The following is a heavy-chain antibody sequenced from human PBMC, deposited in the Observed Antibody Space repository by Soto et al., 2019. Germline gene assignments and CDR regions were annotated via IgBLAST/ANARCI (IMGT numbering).Heavy chain of an antibody. CDR3: ARDHSGSSLQYHYYGLDV. CDR1: GFTFSSYS. D-gene: IGHD6-6*01. Sequence: EVQLVESGGNLVQPGGSLRLSCAASGFTFSSYSMNWVRQAPGKGLEWVSYSSSSGSTIYYADSVKGRFTISRDNVKNSLYLQLNSLRDEDTAVYYCARDHSGSSLQYHYYGLDVWGQGTTVTVSS. J-gene: IGHJ6*02. V-gene: IGHV3-48*02. CDR2: SSSSGSTI.